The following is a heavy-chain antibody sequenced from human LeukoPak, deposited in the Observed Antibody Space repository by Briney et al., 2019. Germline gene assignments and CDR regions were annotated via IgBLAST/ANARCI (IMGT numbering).Heavy chain of an antibody. CDR2: IYYSGST. J-gene: IGHJ4*02. CDR1: GGSISSYY. Sequence: PSETLSLTCTVSGGSISSYYWSWIRQPPGKGLEWSGYIYYSGSTNYNPSLNSRVTISVDTSKNQFSLKLSSVTAADTAVYYCARALIPGIAAAGTEFDYWGQGTLVTVSS. D-gene: IGHD6-13*01. V-gene: IGHV4-59*01. CDR3: ARALIPGIAAAGTEFDY.